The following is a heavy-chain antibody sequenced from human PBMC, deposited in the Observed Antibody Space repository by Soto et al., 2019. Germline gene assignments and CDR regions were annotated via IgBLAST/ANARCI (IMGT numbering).Heavy chain of an antibody. D-gene: IGHD5-12*01. CDR2: MNPNSGNT. J-gene: IGHJ4*02. CDR3: ARVDGYDFYFDY. CDR1: GYTFTSYD. Sequence: ASVKVSCKASGYTFTSYDINWVRQATGQGLEWMGWMNPNSGNTGYAQKFQGRVTMTRNTSISTAYMELSSLRSEDTAVYYCARVDGYDFYFDYWGQGTLVTVSS. V-gene: IGHV1-8*01.